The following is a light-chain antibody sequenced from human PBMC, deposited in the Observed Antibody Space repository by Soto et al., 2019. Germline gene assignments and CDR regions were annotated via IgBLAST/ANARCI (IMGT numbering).Light chain of an antibody. CDR1: QNINNY. CDR2: DAY. J-gene: IGKJ5*01. Sequence: QMTQSPSYLSSSVGDSVTITCQASQNINNYLNWYQQKPGRAPKLLIYDAYNLEAGVTSRFRGSGSGTDFTLTISSLQPEDFATYYCQPSYSTPPTVGQGTRLDIK. CDR3: QPSYSTPPT. V-gene: IGKV1-39*01.